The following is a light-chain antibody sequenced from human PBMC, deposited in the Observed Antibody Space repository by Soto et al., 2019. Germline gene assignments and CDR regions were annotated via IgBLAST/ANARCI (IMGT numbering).Light chain of an antibody. Sequence: DIQMTQSPSSLSASVGDRVTITCRASQRISSYLNWYQQKPGKAPKLLIYAASSLQSGVPSRFSGRGSGTDFTLTISSLQPEDFATYYCQQSHSMPYTFGQGTKLEVK. V-gene: IGKV1-39*01. CDR1: QRISSY. J-gene: IGKJ2*01. CDR3: QQSHSMPYT. CDR2: AAS.